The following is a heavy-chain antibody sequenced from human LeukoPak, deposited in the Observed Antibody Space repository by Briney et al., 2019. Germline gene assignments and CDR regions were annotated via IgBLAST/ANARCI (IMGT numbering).Heavy chain of an antibody. CDR2: ITGDGGST. Sequence: GGSLSLSCAASGFTFSRYGMVWVRQAPGKGLEIVAAITGDGGSTYYADLVKGRFIISRDNFKNTVDLQMGSLRAEDMAVYYCARGMTSDYDLVLDYWGQGTLVTVSS. J-gene: IGHJ4*02. CDR3: ARGMTSDYDLVLDY. CDR1: GFTFSRYG. V-gene: IGHV3-64*02. D-gene: IGHD5-12*01.